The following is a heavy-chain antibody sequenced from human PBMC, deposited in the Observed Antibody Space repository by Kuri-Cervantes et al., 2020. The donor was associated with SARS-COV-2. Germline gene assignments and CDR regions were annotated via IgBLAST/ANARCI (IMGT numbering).Heavy chain of an antibody. D-gene: IGHD1-26*01. CDR2: TSAYNGNT. V-gene: IGHV1-18*01. Sequence: ASVKVSCKASGGTFSSYAVSWVRQAPGQGLEWMGWTSAYNGNTNYAQKLQGRVTMTTDTSTSTAYMELRSLRSDDTAVYYCARVLWELPGAFDYWGQGTLVTVSS. CDR3: ARVLWELPGAFDY. J-gene: IGHJ4*02. CDR1: GGTFSSYA.